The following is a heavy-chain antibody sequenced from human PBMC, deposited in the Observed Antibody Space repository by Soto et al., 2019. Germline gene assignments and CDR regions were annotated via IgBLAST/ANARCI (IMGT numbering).Heavy chain of an antibody. CDR1: GYTFTSYD. Sequence: ASVKVSCKASGYTFTSYDINWVRQATGQGLEWMGWMNPNSGNTGYAQKFQGRVTMTRNTSISTAYMELSSLRSEDTAVYYCARAETPRVVVAATYYYYGMDVWGQGTTVTVSS. D-gene: IGHD2-15*01. CDR2: MNPNSGNT. CDR3: ARAETPRVVVAATYYYYGMDV. V-gene: IGHV1-8*01. J-gene: IGHJ6*02.